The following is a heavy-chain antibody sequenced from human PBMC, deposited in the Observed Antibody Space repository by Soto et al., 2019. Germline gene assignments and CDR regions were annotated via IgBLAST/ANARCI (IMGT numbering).Heavy chain of an antibody. CDR1: GFTFSSYW. V-gene: IGHV3-74*01. J-gene: IGHJ6*02. D-gene: IGHD2-15*01. CDR3: ARELGYCSGGSCYSVGYYYGMDV. CDR2: INSDGSST. Sequence: GGSLRLSCAASGFTFSSYWMHWVRQAPGKGLVWVSRINSDGSSTSYADSVKGRFTISRDNAKNTLYLQMNSLRAEDTAVYYCARELGYCSGGSCYSVGYYYGMDVWGQGTTVTVSS.